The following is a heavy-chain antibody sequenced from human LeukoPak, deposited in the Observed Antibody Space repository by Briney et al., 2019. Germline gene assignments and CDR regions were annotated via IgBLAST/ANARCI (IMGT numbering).Heavy chain of an antibody. CDR1: GFTFVDYA. CDR2: ISWNSGSI. D-gene: IGHD6-13*01. CDR3: AKDRGAAGTGLGFDP. Sequence: GRSLRLSCAASGFTFVDYAMHWVRQGPGKGLEWVSGISWNSGSIGYADSVKGRFTISRDNAKNSLYLQMNSLRAEDTALYYCAKDRGAAGTGLGFDPWGQGTLVTVSS. V-gene: IGHV3-9*01. J-gene: IGHJ5*02.